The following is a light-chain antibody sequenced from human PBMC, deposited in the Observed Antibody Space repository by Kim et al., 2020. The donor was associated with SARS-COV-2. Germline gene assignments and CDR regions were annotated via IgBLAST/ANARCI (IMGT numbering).Light chain of an antibody. V-gene: IGKV3-15*01. CDR1: QSVSSN. CDR3: QQYNNWPPIT. CDR2: GAS. J-gene: IGKJ5*01. Sequence: SPGERATLSCRASQSVSSNLAWYQQKPGQAPRLLIYGASTRATGIPARFSGSGSGTEFTRTISSLQSEDFAVYYCQQYNNWPPITFGQGTRLEIK.